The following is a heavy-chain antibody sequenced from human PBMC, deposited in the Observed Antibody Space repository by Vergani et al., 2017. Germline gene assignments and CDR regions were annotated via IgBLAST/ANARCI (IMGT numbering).Heavy chain of an antibody. CDR1: GYTFTSYY. CDR3: ARDYYDSSGYYYGYYYYGMDV. Sequence: QVQLVQSGAEVKKPGASVKVSCKASGYTFTSYYMHWVRQAPGQGLEWMGIINPSGGSTSYAQKLQGRVTMTRDTPTSTVYMELSSLRSEDTAVYYCARDYYDSSGYYYGYYYYGMDVWGQGTTVTVSS. D-gene: IGHD3-22*01. J-gene: IGHJ6*02. V-gene: IGHV1-46*01. CDR2: INPSGGST.